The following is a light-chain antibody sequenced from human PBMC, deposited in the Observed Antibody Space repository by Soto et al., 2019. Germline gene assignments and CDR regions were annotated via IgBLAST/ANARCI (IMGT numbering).Light chain of an antibody. V-gene: IGKV2-28*01. J-gene: IGKJ1*01. CDR2: LGS. CDR3: MQDLQTPWT. Sequence: DIAMTQSPLSLPVTPGEPASISCRSSQRLLHSNGYSYLDWYLQKPGQSPQLLIYLGSNRASGVPDRFSGSGSGTDFTLKISRVEAEDVGVYYCMQDLQTPWTFGQGTKVEIK. CDR1: QRLLHSNGYSY.